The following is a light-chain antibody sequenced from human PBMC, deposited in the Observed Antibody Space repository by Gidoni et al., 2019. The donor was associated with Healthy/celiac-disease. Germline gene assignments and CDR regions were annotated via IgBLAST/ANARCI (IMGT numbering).Light chain of an antibody. J-gene: IGKJ1*01. CDR2: GAS. Sequence: DIQMPQSPSSLSASIRDRVTITCRASQPITNYLSWYQQKPGQAPKLLRYGASILQTEVPTRFSGSGAGTDFTLTINNLQPEDSATYYCQQTYSMPKTFGQGTRVNIK. CDR3: QQTYSMPKT. CDR1: QPITNY. V-gene: IGKV1-39*01.